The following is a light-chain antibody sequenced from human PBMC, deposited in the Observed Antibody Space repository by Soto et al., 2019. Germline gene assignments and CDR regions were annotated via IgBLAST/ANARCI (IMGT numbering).Light chain of an antibody. Sequence: EIVLTQSPGTLPLSPGERATLSCRASQSVSSSYLAWYRQRPGQAPRLLIYDASRRATGIPDRFSGSGSGTDFTLTINRVEPEDFAVYFCQQYAGSPRTFGQGTKVDIK. CDR1: QSVSSSY. CDR2: DAS. J-gene: IGKJ1*01. V-gene: IGKV3-20*01. CDR3: QQYAGSPRT.